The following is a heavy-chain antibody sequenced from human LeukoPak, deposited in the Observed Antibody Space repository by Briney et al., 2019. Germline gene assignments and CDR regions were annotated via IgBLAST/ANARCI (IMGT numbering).Heavy chain of an antibody. Sequence: GGSLRLSCAASGVTFSNSWMHWVRQAPGKGLEWVANINQDGSEKYYVDSVKGRFTISRDTAKNSLHLQMNSLRAEDTAVYYCARDRGFTSFDYWGQGILVTVSS. V-gene: IGHV3-7*01. J-gene: IGHJ4*02. CDR1: GVTFSNSW. CDR3: ARDRGFTSFDY. CDR2: INQDGSEK. D-gene: IGHD5-12*01.